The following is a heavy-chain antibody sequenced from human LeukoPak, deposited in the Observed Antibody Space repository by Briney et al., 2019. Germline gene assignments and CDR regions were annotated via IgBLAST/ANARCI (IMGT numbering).Heavy chain of an antibody. CDR2: IYTSGST. Sequence: SQTLSLTCTVSGGSISSGSYYWSWIRQPAGKGLEWIGRIYTSGSTNYNPSLKSRVTISVDTSKNQFSLKLSSVTAADTAVYYCARERVTNWGTDYWGQGTLVTVSS. CDR1: GGSISSGSYY. V-gene: IGHV4-61*02. J-gene: IGHJ4*02. CDR3: ARERVTNWGTDY. D-gene: IGHD7-27*01.